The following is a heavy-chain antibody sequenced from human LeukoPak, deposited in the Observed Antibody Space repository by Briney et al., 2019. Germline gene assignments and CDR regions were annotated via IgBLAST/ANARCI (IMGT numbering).Heavy chain of an antibody. Sequence: GGSLRLSCAASGFTFSSYSMNWVRQAPGKGLEWVSSISSSSSYIYYADSVKGRFTISRDNSKNTLYLQMNSLRAEDTAVYYCAIVPSGSFGYWGQGTLVTVSS. CDR2: ISSSSSYI. CDR1: GFTFSSYS. J-gene: IGHJ4*02. CDR3: AIVPSGSFGY. V-gene: IGHV3-21*04. D-gene: IGHD1-26*01.